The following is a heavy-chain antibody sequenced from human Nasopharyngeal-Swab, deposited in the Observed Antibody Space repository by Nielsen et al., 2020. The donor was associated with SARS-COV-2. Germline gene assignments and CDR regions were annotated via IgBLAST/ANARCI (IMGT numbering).Heavy chain of an antibody. Sequence: EGLGWFGRIYTRGSTNYNPSLKSRVTISVDTSKNQFSLKLSSVTAADTAVYYCARDSLGVRGLYYGMDVWGQGTTVTVSS. J-gene: IGHJ6*02. CDR2: IYTRGST. V-gene: IGHV4-61*02. CDR3: ARDSLGVRGLYYGMDV. D-gene: IGHD3-10*01.